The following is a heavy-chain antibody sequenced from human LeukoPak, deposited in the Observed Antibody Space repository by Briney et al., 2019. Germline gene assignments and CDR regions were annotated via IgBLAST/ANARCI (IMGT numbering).Heavy chain of an antibody. Sequence: GGSLRLSCAASGLTVSSNYMSWVRQAPGKGLEWVSVIYSGGSTYYADSVKGRFTISRDNSKNTLYLQMNSLRVEDTAVCYCARDFCSAGSCYPDNWGQGTLVTVSS. CDR3: ARDFCSAGSCYPDN. CDR1: GLTVSSNY. CDR2: IYSGGST. V-gene: IGHV3-66*01. D-gene: IGHD2-15*01. J-gene: IGHJ4*02.